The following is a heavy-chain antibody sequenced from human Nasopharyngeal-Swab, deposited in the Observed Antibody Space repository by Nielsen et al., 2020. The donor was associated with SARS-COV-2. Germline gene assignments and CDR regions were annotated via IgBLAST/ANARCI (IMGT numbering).Heavy chain of an antibody. J-gene: IGHJ5*02. V-gene: IGHV3-23*01. D-gene: IGHD5-12*01. Sequence: GESLKISCVASGFIFGNYAMSWVRQAPGKGLEWVSTINNRGDDTHYVDSVRGRFTVSRDNSKNTLYLQMNSLRGEDTAIYYCVKDLAYDEVSWGQGTLVTVSS. CDR3: VKDLAYDEVS. CDR2: INNRGDDT. CDR1: GFIFGNYA.